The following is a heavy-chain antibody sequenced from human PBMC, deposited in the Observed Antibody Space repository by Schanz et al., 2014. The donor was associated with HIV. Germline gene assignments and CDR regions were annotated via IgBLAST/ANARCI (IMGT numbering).Heavy chain of an antibody. D-gene: IGHD3-9*01. CDR3: AKGQDWPGPQLDH. J-gene: IGHJ4*03. Sequence: QVQLVQSGAEVKKPGASVTVSCKASGYTFTNYGINWVRQAPGQGLEWMGWISGYIGNTNYAQKFQGRVTMTTDTSTSPVYMQLSSLTSDDTAVYYSAKGQDWPGPQLDHWGHGSLVIVSS. CDR1: GYTFTNYG. V-gene: IGHV1-18*01. CDR2: ISGYIGNT.